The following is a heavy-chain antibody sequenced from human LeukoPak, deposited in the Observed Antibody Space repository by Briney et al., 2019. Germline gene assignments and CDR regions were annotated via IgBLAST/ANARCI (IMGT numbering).Heavy chain of an antibody. V-gene: IGHV1-18*01. Sequence: ASVKVSCKASGYTFTSYGISWVRQAPGQGLEWMGWVSAYNGNTNYAQKLQGRVTMTTDTSTSTAYMELRSLRSDDTAVYYCARDRAVAGTDGYFQHWGQGTLVTVSS. D-gene: IGHD6-19*01. CDR1: GYTFTSYG. J-gene: IGHJ1*01. CDR3: ARDRAVAGTDGYFQH. CDR2: VSAYNGNT.